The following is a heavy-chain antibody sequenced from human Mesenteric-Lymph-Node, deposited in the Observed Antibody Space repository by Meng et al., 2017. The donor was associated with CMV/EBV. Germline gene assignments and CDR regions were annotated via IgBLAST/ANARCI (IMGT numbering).Heavy chain of an antibody. J-gene: IGHJ4*02. V-gene: IGHV3-30*02. CDR3: GKDLNSSGWSPRNPLGS. D-gene: IGHD6-19*01. Sequence: GESLKISCAGSGFTFSRYGINWVRQAPGKGLEWVAFIRYDGDKIYFADSVKGRFTISRDNSKNTVYLQMNSLRNDDTAVYYCGKDLNSSGWSPRNPLGSWGQGTLVTVSS. CDR2: IRYDGDKI. CDR1: GFTFSRYG.